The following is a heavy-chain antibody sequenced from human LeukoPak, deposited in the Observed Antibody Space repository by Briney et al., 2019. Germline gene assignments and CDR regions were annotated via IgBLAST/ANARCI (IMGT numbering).Heavy chain of an antibody. CDR1: GFTFSSYE. CDR2: ISSSGSTI. CDR3: ARAVGDYADY. V-gene: IGHV3-48*03. D-gene: IGHD2-15*01. Sequence: GGSLRLSCAASGFTFSSYEMNWVRQAPGKGLEWVSYISSSGSTIYYADSVKGRFTISRDNAKNSLYLQMNSLRAEDTAVYYCARAVGDYADYWGQGTLVTVSS. J-gene: IGHJ4*02.